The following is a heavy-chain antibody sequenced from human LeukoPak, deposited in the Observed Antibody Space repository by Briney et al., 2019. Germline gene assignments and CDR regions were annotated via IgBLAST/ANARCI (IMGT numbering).Heavy chain of an antibody. V-gene: IGHV4-59*12. Sequence: PSETLSLTCTVSGGSISSYYWSWIRQPPGKGLEWIGYIFYTGSTYYNPSLKSRVTISVDTSKNQFSLKLSSVTAADTAVYYCARGGFWSGYSSDPWGQGTLVTVSS. CDR3: ARGGFWSGYSSDP. CDR2: IFYTGST. CDR1: GGSISSYY. D-gene: IGHD3-3*01. J-gene: IGHJ5*02.